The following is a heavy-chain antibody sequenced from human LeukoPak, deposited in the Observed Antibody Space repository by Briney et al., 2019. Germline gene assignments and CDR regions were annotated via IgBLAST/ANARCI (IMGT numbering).Heavy chain of an antibody. CDR1: GFTFSSYG. J-gene: IGHJ6*02. CDR2: IWYDGSNK. CDR3: AKTPYGGNSYYYYYGMDF. V-gene: IGHV3-33*06. Sequence: GRSLRLSCAASGFTFSSYGMHWVRQAPGKGLEWVAVIWYDGSNKYYADSVKGRFTISRDNSKNTLYLQMNSLRAEDTAVYYCAKTPYGGNSYYYYYGMDFWGQGTTVTVSS. D-gene: IGHD4-23*01.